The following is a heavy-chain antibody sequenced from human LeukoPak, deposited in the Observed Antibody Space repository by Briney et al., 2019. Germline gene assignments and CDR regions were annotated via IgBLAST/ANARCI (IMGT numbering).Heavy chain of an antibody. CDR2: ISSSSSYI. CDR3: ARAFSDDYGDVYNWFDP. V-gene: IGHV3-21*01. Sequence: GGSLRLSCAASGFTFSSYSMNWVRQAPGKGLEWVSSISSSSSYIYYADSVKGRFTISRDNAKNSLYLQMNSLRAEDTAVYYCARAFSDDYGDVYNWFDPWGQGTLVTVS. J-gene: IGHJ5*02. CDR1: GFTFSSYS. D-gene: IGHD4-17*01.